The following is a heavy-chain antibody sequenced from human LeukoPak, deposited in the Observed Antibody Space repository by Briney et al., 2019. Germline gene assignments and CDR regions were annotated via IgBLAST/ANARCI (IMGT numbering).Heavy chain of an antibody. Sequence: SGPTLVNPTQTLTLTCTFSGFSLSTENMCVSWIRRPPGKALEWLARIDWDDDRFYSTSLKTRLTISKDTSKNQVVLTMTNMEPMDTATYYCARTIAARYYFDYWGQGTLVTVSS. CDR1: GFSLSTENMC. J-gene: IGHJ4*02. D-gene: IGHD6-6*01. CDR2: IDWDDDR. CDR3: ARTIAARYYFDY. V-gene: IGHV2-70*17.